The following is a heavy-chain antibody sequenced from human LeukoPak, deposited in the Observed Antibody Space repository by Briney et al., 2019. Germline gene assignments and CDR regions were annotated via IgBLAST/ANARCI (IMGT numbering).Heavy chain of an antibody. CDR1: GGSFSGYY. V-gene: IGHV4-34*01. CDR3: ARKHSSIFGVSKGDYFDY. CDR2: INHSGST. D-gene: IGHD3-3*01. J-gene: IGHJ4*02. Sequence: SETLSLTCAVYGGSFSGYYWSWIRQPPGKGLEWIGEINHSGSTNYNPSLKSRVTISVDTSKNQFSLKLSSVTAADTAVYYCARKHSSIFGVSKGDYFDYWGQGTLVTVSS.